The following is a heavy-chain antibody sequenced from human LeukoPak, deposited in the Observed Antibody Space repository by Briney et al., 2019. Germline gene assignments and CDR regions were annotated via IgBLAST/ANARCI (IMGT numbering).Heavy chain of an antibody. CDR2: IGAGGTFT. D-gene: IGHD3-22*01. Sequence: PGGSLRLSCTASGFTFSSYAMNWVRQAPGKGLEWVSGIGAGGTFTYYADSVKGRFTISRDNAKKSLYLQMNSLRAEDTAVYYCARTYYYDSSGYREDWFDPWGQGTLVTVSS. CDR3: ARTYYYDSSGYREDWFDP. CDR1: GFTFSSYA. J-gene: IGHJ5*02. V-gene: IGHV3-21*01.